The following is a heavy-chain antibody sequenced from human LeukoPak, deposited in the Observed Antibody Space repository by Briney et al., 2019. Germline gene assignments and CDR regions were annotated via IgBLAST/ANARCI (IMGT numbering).Heavy chain of an antibody. CDR3: AKDEGRYSYGFPDAFDI. V-gene: IGHV3-9*03. J-gene: IGHJ3*02. D-gene: IGHD5-18*01. CDR2: ISWNSGSI. CDR1: GFTFDDYA. Sequence: GRSLRLSCAASGFTFDDYAMHWVRQAPGKGLEWVSGISWNSGSIGYADSVKGRFTISRDNAKNSLYLQMNSLRAEDMALYYCAKDEGRYSYGFPDAFDIWGQGTMVTVSS.